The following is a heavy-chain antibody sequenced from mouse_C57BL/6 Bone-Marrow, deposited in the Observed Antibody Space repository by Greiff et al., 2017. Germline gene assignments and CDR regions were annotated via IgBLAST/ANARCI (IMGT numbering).Heavy chain of an antibody. CDR2: INPNNGGT. V-gene: IGHV1-22*01. Sequence: EVQLQQSGPELVKPGASVKMSCKASGYTFTDYNMHWVKQSHGKSLEWIGYINPNNGGTSYNQKFKGKATLTVNTSSSTAYMELRSLTSEESAVYYCARLLRYAMDYWGQGTSVTVSS. J-gene: IGHJ4*01. CDR1: GYTFTDYN. CDR3: ARLLRYAMDY. D-gene: IGHD2-1*01.